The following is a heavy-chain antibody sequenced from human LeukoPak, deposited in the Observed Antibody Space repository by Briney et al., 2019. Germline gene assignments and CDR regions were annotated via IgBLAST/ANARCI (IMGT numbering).Heavy chain of an antibody. J-gene: IGHJ6*02. CDR1: GGSFSGYY. CDR2: INHSGST. CDR3: ARVYSSSSGEWSYYYYGMDV. Sequence: SGTLSLTCAVYGGSFSGYYWSWIRQAPGKGLEWIGEINHSGSTNYNPSLKSRVTISVDTSKNQVSLKLSSVTAADTAVYYCARVYSSSSGEWSYYYYGMDVWGQGTTVTVSS. D-gene: IGHD6-6*01. V-gene: IGHV4-34*01.